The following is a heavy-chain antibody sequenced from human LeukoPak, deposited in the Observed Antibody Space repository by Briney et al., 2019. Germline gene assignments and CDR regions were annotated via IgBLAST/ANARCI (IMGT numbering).Heavy chain of an antibody. CDR2: IYYGGST. Sequence: SETLSLTCTVSGGSISSYYWSWIRQPPGKGLEWIGYIYYGGSTNYNPSLKSRVTISVDTSKNQFSLKLSSVTAADTAVYYCAGNVFNWFDPWGQGTLVTVSS. CDR3: AGNVFNWFDP. V-gene: IGHV4-59*01. CDR1: GGSISSYY. J-gene: IGHJ5*02.